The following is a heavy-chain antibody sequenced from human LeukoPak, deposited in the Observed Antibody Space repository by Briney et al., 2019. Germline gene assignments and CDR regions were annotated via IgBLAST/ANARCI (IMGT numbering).Heavy chain of an antibody. CDR1: GFTFSSYG. Sequence: GRSLRLSCAASGFTFSSYGMHWVRQAPGKGLEWVAVISYDGSNKYYADSVKGRFTISRDNSKNTLYLRMNSLRAEDTAVYYCAKDLLRATYYYYGMDVWGQGTTVTVSS. CDR2: ISYDGSNK. J-gene: IGHJ6*02. V-gene: IGHV3-30*18. CDR3: AKDLLRATYYYYGMDV.